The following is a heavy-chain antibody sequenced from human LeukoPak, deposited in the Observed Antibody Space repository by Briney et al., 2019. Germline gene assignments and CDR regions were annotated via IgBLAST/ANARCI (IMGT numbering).Heavy chain of an antibody. V-gene: IGHV3-43*01. CDR2: ISWDGGST. J-gene: IGHJ6*02. D-gene: IGHD6-13*01. CDR3: AIGLRRWQQLSELRWGVRTLYGMDV. CDR1: GFTFDDYT. Sequence: PGGSLRLSCAASGFTFDDYTMHWVRQAPGKGLEWVSLISWDGGSTYYADSVKGRFTISRDNSKNSLYLQMNSLRTEDTALYYCAIGLRRWQQLSELRWGVRTLYGMDVWGQGTTVTVSS.